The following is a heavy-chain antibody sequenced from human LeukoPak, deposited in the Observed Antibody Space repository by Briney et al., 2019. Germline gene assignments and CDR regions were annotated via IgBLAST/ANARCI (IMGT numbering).Heavy chain of an antibody. D-gene: IGHD4-23*01. J-gene: IGHJ4*02. CDR2: INPTGGST. CDR1: GYTFPSYF. V-gene: IGHV1-46*01. CDR3: ARGPGYGGILFDY. Sequence: GASVKVSCKASGYTFPSYFMHWVRQAPGQGLEWMGIINPTGGSTTYAQKFQGRVTMTRDTSTSTVYMELSSLRSEDTAVYYCARGPGYGGILFDYWGQGTLVTVSS.